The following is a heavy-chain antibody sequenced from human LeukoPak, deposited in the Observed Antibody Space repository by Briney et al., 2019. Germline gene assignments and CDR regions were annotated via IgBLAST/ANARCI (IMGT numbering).Heavy chain of an antibody. CDR1: GYTFDDEY. CDR3: ARRVQKLVATSWFDP. D-gene: IGHD5-12*01. CDR2: INPKNGDT. Sequence: ASVKVSCKASGYTFDDEYIHWVRQAPGLELEWMGWINPKNGDTNYAQRFQGRVTMTRDTSISTAYMELRRLRSDDLAVYYCARRVQKLVATSWFDPWGQGTLVTVSS. J-gene: IGHJ5*02. V-gene: IGHV1-2*02.